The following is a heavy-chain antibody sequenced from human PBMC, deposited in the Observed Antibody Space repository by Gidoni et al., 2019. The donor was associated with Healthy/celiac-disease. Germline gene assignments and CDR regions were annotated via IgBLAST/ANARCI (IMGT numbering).Heavy chain of an antibody. CDR2: ISYDGSNK. V-gene: IGHV3-30-3*01. J-gene: IGHJ5*02. D-gene: IGHD3-16*01. Sequence: QVQLVESGGGVVQPGRSLRRSCAASGFTFSSYAMHWVRQAPGKGMEWVAVISYDGSNKYYADSVKGRFTISRDNSKNTLYLQMNSLRAEDTAVYYCARETWGPWGQGTLVTVSS. CDR1: GFTFSSYA. CDR3: ARETWGP.